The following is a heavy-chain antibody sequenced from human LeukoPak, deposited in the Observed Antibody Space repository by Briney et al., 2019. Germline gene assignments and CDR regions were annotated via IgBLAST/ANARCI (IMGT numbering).Heavy chain of an antibody. D-gene: IGHD2-2*01. CDR3: ARTSRGVPAAIGWFDP. CDR1: GGSIEYY. CDR2: IHYNGVT. J-gene: IGHJ5*02. V-gene: IGHV4-59*01. Sequence: PSETLSLTCYVSGGSIEYYWNWLRQPPGKGLQWLGYIHYNGVTDYNPSLGSRVRMSVDTSNNQFSLRLTSVTAADTAVYYCARTSRGVPAAIGWFDPWGQGTLVTVSS.